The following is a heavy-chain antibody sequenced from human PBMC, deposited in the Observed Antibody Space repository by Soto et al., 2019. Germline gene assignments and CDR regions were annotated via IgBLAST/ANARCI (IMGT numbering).Heavy chain of an antibody. J-gene: IGHJ5*02. Sequence: QVQLQESGPGLVKPSQTLSLSCTVSGGSTGSGGYYWSWIRQHPGKGLEWIGYIYYSGSTYYNPSLKSRVTISLDTSKNQFSLKLGSVTAADTAVYYCASSAGNWFDPWGQGTLVTVSS. CDR3: ASSAGNWFDP. CDR1: GGSTGSGGYY. CDR2: IYYSGST. V-gene: IGHV4-31*03.